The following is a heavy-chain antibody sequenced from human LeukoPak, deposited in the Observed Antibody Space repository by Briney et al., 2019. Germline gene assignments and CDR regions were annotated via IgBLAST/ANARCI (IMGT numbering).Heavy chain of an antibody. D-gene: IGHD3-9*01. V-gene: IGHV3-21*01. J-gene: IGHJ3*02. Sequence: GGSLRLSCAASGFTFSSYSMNWVRQAPGKGLEWVSSISSSSSYIYYADSVKGRFTISRDNAKNSLYLQMNSLRAEDTAVYYCARGANVLRYFDRSYDAFDIWGQGTMVTVSS. CDR3: ARGANVLRYFDRSYDAFDI. CDR1: GFTFSSYS. CDR2: ISSSSSYI.